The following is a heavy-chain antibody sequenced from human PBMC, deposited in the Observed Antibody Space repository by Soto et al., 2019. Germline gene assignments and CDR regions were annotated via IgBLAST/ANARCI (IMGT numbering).Heavy chain of an antibody. D-gene: IGHD3-10*01. Sequence: QVQLAESGGGVVQPGRSLRLSCAASGFTFSSYGMHWVRQAPGKGLEWVAVISYDGSNKYYADSVKGRFTISRDNSKNTLYLQMNSLRAEDTAVYYCAKVGLWFGERRAFDIWGQGTMVTVSS. CDR1: GFTFSSYG. CDR2: ISYDGSNK. V-gene: IGHV3-30*18. CDR3: AKVGLWFGERRAFDI. J-gene: IGHJ3*02.